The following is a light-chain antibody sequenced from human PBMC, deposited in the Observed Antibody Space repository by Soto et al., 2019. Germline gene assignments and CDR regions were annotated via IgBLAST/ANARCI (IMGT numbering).Light chain of an antibody. Sequence: EIVMTQSPATMSVSPGERATLSCRASQSMGSNVAWYQQKPGQAPRLLIYDASNRATGIPARFSGSGSGTDFTLTISSLEPEDFAVYYCQQRSNWPPITFGQGTRLEIK. CDR2: DAS. CDR3: QQRSNWPPIT. CDR1: QSMGSN. V-gene: IGKV3-11*01. J-gene: IGKJ5*01.